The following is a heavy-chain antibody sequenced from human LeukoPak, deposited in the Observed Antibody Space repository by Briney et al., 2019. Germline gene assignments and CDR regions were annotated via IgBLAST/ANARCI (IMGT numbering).Heavy chain of an antibody. CDR3: ARGAGPYGDYRDY. CDR2: FDLSGTT. CDR1: GFTFSSYT. Sequence: GGSLRLSCAASGFTFSSYTMNWVRQAPGKGLEWISCFDLSGTTYYADSVKGRFTISRDNAENSLFLQMNTLRAEDTAVYYCARGAGPYGDYRDYWGQGTLVTVSS. D-gene: IGHD4-17*01. J-gene: IGHJ4*02. V-gene: IGHV3-48*01.